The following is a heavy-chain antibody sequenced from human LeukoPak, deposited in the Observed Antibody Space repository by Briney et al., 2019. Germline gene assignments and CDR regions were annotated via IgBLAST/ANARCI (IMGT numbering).Heavy chain of an antibody. CDR2: IDYSGST. Sequence: PSETLSLTCAVPGDSSSSSIYYWGWIRQPPGKGLEWIGSIDYSGSTYYNPSLKSRATISIDTSKNQLSLKLSSVTAADTALYYCAREYTLYRSGWFLDYWGQGTVVTVSS. CDR3: AREYTLYRSGWFLDY. CDR1: GDSSSSSIYY. J-gene: IGHJ4*02. V-gene: IGHV4-39*07. D-gene: IGHD6-19*01.